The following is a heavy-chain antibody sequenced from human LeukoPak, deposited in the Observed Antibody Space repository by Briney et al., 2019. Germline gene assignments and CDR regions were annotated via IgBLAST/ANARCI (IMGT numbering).Heavy chain of an antibody. CDR3: ARGGFKQLQDL. D-gene: IGHD6-6*01. V-gene: IGHV4-59*01. J-gene: IGHJ5*02. CDR1: GGSISSYY. Sequence: PSETLSLTCTVSGGSISSYYWSWIRQPPGKGLEWIGYIYYSGSTNYNPSLKSRVTISVDTSKNQFSLKLSSVTAADTAVYYCARGGFKQLQDLWGQGTLVTVSS. CDR2: IYYSGST.